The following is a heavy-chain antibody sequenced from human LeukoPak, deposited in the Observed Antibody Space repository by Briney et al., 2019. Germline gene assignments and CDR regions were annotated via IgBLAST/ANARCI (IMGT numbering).Heavy chain of an antibody. J-gene: IGHJ4*02. CDR3: ASPNWGSAPFDY. D-gene: IGHD7-27*01. V-gene: IGHV3-23*01. CDR2: ISGSGGST. Sequence: PGGSLRLSCAASGFTFSRYGMSWVRQAPGKGLEWVSAISGSGGSTFYADSVKGRFTISRDNSKNTLYLQMNSLRAEDTAVYYCASPNWGSAPFDYWGQGTLVTVSS. CDR1: GFTFSRYG.